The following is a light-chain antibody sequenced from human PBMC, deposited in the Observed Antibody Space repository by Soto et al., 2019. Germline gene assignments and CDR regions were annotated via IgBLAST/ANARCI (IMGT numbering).Light chain of an antibody. V-gene: IGLV2-14*01. CDR3: CSYASSSTYV. Sequence: QSALTQPASVSGSPGQSITISCTGTSSDVGAYYSVSWYQHHPGKAPKLIIYGVTNRPSGVSNRFSGSKSGNTASLTISGLQAEDEADYHCCSYASSSTYVFGTGTKVTVL. CDR1: SSDVGAYYS. J-gene: IGLJ1*01. CDR2: GVT.